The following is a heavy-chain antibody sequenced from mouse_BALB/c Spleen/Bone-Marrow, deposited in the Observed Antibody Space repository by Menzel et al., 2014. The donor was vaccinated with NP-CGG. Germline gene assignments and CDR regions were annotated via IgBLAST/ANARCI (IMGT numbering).Heavy chain of an antibody. D-gene: IGHD2-1*01. CDR3: AFGNYDFDY. J-gene: IGHJ2*01. Sequence: QVQLQQSGAELVRPGSSVKISCKASGYAYSSYWMNWVKQRPGQGLEWIGQIYPGDGDTNYSGKFKGKAALTADESSSTAYMQLSSLTSEDSAVYFCAFGNYDFDYWGQGTTLTVSS. CDR2: IYPGDGDT. CDR1: GYAYSSYW. V-gene: IGHV1-80*01.